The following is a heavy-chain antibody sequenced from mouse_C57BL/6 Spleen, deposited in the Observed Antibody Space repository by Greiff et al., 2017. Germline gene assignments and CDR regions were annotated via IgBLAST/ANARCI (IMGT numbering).Heavy chain of an antibody. J-gene: IGHJ3*01. V-gene: IGHV1-39*01. CDR1: GYSFTDYN. CDR2: INPNYGSS. D-gene: IGHD1-1*01. Sequence: VQLQQSGPELVKPGASVKISCKASGYSFTDYNMNWVKQSNGKSLEWIGVINPNYGSSSYNQTLKGKATFTVDQSSSTSYMQLNSLTSEDSAVYYCARGVVEGTGLAYWGQGTLVTVSA. CDR3: ARGVVEGTGLAY.